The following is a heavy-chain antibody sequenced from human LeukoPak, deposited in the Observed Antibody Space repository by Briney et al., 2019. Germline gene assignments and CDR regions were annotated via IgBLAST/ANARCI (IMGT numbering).Heavy chain of an antibody. D-gene: IGHD3-22*01. CDR3: ARGRDYYDSSGYYYEGTIVDY. CDR2: IYYSGST. Sequence: SETLSLTCTVSGGSISSYYWSWIREPLGKGLGWIGYIYYSGSTNYNPSLKSRVTISVDTSKNQFSLKLSSVTAADTAVYYCARGRDYYDSSGYYYEGTIVDYWGQGTLVTVSS. J-gene: IGHJ4*02. V-gene: IGHV4-59*01. CDR1: GGSISSYY.